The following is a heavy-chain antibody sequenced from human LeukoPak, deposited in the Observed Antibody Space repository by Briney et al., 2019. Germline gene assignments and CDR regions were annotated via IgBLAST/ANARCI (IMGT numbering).Heavy chain of an antibody. CDR1: GFTFSSHW. CDR3: ARGYYDSNDSNRSNWFDP. V-gene: IGHV3-74*01. Sequence: GGSLRLSCAASGFTFSSHWMHWVRHAPGKGLVWVSRVNTDGSSTVYADSVKGRFTISRDNAKNTLYLQMNSLRAEDTAVYYCARGYYDSNDSNRSNWFDPWGQGTLVTVSS. CDR2: VNTDGSST. D-gene: IGHD3-22*01. J-gene: IGHJ5*02.